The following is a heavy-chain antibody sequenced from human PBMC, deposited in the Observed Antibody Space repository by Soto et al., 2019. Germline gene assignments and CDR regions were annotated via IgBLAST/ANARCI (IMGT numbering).Heavy chain of an antibody. D-gene: IGHD4-17*01. CDR2: IYYSGST. CDR3: ARGPLLDYGDYYVPHSDY. CDR1: GGSISSYY. Sequence: PSETLSLTCTVSGGSISSYYWSWIRQPPGKGLEWIGYIYYSGSTNYNPSLKSRVTISVDTSKNQFSLKLSSVTAADTAVYYCARGPLLDYGDYYVPHSDYWGKGTRVTASS. V-gene: IGHV4-59*01. J-gene: IGHJ4*02.